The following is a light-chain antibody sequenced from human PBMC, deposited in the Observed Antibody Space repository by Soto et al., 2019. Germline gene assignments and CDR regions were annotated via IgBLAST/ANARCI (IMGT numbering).Light chain of an antibody. CDR1: SSNIGSNY. Sequence: QSVLTQPPSASGTPGQRVTISCSGSSSNIGSNYVYWYQQFPGTAPKLLIYRNNQRPSGVPDRFSCSKSGTSASLAISGLRSEDEADYYCAAWDDSLSAYVVFGGGTKLTVL. J-gene: IGLJ2*01. V-gene: IGLV1-47*01. CDR3: AAWDDSLSAYVV. CDR2: RNN.